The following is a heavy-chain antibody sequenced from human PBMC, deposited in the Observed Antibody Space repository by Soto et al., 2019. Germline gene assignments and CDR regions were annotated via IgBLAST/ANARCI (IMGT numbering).Heavy chain of an antibody. V-gene: IGHV3-30*18. D-gene: IGHD3-10*01. CDR2: ISYDGSNK. CDR3: AKDLGSGGYIHGAFDI. Sequence: QVQLVESGGGVVQPGRSLRLSCAASGFTFSSYGMHWVRQAPGKGLEWVAVISYDGSNKYYADSVKGRFTISRDNSKNTLYLQMNSLRAEDTAVYYCAKDLGSGGYIHGAFDIWGQGTMVTVSS. J-gene: IGHJ3*02. CDR1: GFTFSSYG.